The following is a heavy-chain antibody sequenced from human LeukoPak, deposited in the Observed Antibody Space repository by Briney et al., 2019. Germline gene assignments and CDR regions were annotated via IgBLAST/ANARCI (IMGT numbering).Heavy chain of an antibody. Sequence: SETLSLTCTVSGGSISSYYWGWIRQPPGKGLEWIGSIYYSGSTYYNPSLKSRVTISVDTSKNQFSLKLSSVTAADTAVYYCARVRGKVGAHDYWGQGTLVTVSS. V-gene: IGHV4-39*07. CDR3: ARVRGKVGAHDY. CDR2: IYYSGST. D-gene: IGHD1-26*01. J-gene: IGHJ4*02. CDR1: GGSISSYY.